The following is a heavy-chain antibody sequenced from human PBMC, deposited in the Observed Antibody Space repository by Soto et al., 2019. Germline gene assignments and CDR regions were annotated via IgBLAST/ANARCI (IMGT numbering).Heavy chain of an antibody. CDR3: AKDFGYFAY. Sequence: SETLSLTCTVSGGSISSYYWSWIRQPPGKGLEWIGYIYYTGSTNYNPSLKSRVTISVDTSKNQFSLQLSSVTAADTAVYYCAKDFGYFAYWGQGSSVTVSS. D-gene: IGHD3-10*01. CDR2: IYYTGST. J-gene: IGHJ4*02. V-gene: IGHV4-59*01. CDR1: GGSISSYY.